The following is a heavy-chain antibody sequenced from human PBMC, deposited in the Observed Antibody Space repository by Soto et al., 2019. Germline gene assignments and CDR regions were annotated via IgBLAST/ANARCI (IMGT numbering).Heavy chain of an antibody. CDR1: GFTVSPTY. J-gene: IGHJ4*02. V-gene: IGHV3-66*01. CDR2: IYSGGST. Sequence: PGGSIRLSCPASGFTVSPTYMSCIRQAPGKGLEWVSVIYSGGSTFYADSVRGRFTISRDNSKNTVNLQMNSLRAEDTAVYYCARDPWAADYWGQGTLVTVSS. CDR3: ARDPWAADY. D-gene: IGHD3-16*01.